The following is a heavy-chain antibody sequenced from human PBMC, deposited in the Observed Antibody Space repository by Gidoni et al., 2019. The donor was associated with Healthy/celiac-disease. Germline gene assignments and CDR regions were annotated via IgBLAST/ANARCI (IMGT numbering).Heavy chain of an antibody. V-gene: IGHV3-64D*08. CDR3: VKDGSSGWYGLSDY. Sequence: EVQLVESGGGLVQPGGSLRLSWSASGFTFSSYAMHWVRQAPGKGLEYVSAISSNGGSTYYADSLKGRFTISRDNSKNTLYLQMSSLRAEDTAVYYCVKDGSSGWYGLSDYWGQGTLVTVSS. CDR1: GFTFSSYA. J-gene: IGHJ4*02. CDR2: ISSNGGST. D-gene: IGHD6-19*01.